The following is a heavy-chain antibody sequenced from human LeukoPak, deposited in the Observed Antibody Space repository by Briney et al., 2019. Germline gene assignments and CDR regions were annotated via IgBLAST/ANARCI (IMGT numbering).Heavy chain of an antibody. CDR3: ARQQPFGVVFISFDY. J-gene: IGHJ4*02. Sequence: GGSLRLSCAASGSTLSSFSMHWVRQSPGRGREYVSAINYKGGTTYYTDSVKGRFTISRDNAKNSLYLQMNSLRAEDTAVYYCARQQPFGVVFISFDYWGQGTLVTVSS. D-gene: IGHD3-3*01. CDR2: INYKGGTT. V-gene: IGHV3-64*02. CDR1: GSTLSSFS.